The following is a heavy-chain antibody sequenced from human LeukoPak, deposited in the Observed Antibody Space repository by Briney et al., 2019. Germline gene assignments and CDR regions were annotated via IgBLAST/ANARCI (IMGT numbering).Heavy chain of an antibody. CDR3: ARGGSYLSAFDI. J-gene: IGHJ3*02. CDR2: IYSGGST. CDR1: GFTFSSYA. V-gene: IGHV3-53*01. Sequence: PGGSLTLSCAASGFTFSSYAMSWVRQAPGKGLEWVSIIYSGGSTFYADSVKGGFTISSDNSKNTLYLQMNSLSAEDTAVYYCARGGSYLSAFDIWGQGTMVTVSS. D-gene: IGHD1-26*01.